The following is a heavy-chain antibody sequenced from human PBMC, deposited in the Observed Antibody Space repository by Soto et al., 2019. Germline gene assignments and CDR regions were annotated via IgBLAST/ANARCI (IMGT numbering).Heavy chain of an antibody. D-gene: IGHD2-2*01. CDR3: AKDRGRGQLLFYGKGRGQCDY. Sequence: QVQLVESGGGVVQPGTSLRLSCAASGFTFSAYGMHWVRQAPGKGLEWVAVISYDGSDKYYADSVKGRFTISRDNSNTLHLQIHSLRAEDTAGYYGAKDRGRGQLLFYGKGRGQCDYWGQGTLVTVSA. CDR1: GFTFSAYG. CDR2: ISYDGSDK. J-gene: IGHJ4*02. V-gene: IGHV3-30*18.